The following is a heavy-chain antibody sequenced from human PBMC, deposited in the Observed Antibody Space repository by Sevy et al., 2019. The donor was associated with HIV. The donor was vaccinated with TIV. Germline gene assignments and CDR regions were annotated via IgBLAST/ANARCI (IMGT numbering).Heavy chain of an antibody. V-gene: IGHV3-30*18. D-gene: IGHD6-13*01. CDR2: ISYDGSNK. CDR1: GFTFSSYD. Sequence: GGSLRLSCAASGFTFSSYDMHWVRQAPGKGLEWVAVISYDGSNKYYADSVKGRFTISRDNSKNTLYLQMNSLRAEDTAVYYCAKDRTTGIAAAGTPFDYWGQGTLVTVSS. J-gene: IGHJ4*02. CDR3: AKDRTTGIAAAGTPFDY.